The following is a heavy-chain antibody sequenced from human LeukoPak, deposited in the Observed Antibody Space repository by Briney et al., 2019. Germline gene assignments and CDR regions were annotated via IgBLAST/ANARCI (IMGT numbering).Heavy chain of an antibody. J-gene: IGHJ3*02. CDR3: ARSYYYDSSGPDDAFDI. Sequence: GGSLRLSCAASGFTFSSYEMNGVRQAPGKGLEWVSYISSSGSTIYYADSVKGRFTISRDNAKNSLYLQMNSLRAEDTAVYYCARSYYYDSSGPDDAFDIWGQGTMVTVSS. D-gene: IGHD3-22*01. CDR2: ISSSGSTI. CDR1: GFTFSSYE. V-gene: IGHV3-48*03.